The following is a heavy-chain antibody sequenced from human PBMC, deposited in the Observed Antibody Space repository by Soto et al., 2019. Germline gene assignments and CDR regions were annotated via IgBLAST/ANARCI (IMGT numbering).Heavy chain of an antibody. J-gene: IGHJ4*02. CDR2: ISYDGSNK. CDR1: GFTFSSYG. D-gene: IGHD3-22*01. V-gene: IGHV3-30*18. CDR3: AKDSPKYYYDISGPL. Sequence: LRLSCSASGFTFSSYGMHWVRQAPGKGLEWVAVISYDGSNKYYADSVKGRFTISRDNSKNTLYLQMNSLRAEDTAVYYCAKDSPKYYYDISGPLWGQGTLVTVSS.